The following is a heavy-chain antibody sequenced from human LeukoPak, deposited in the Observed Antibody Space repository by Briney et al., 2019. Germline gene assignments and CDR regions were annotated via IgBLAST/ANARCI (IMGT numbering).Heavy chain of an antibody. D-gene: IGHD3-22*01. Sequence: SETLSLTCTVSGGSISSSSYYWGWIRQPPGKGLEWIGSIYYSGSTYYNPSLKSRVTISVDTSKNQFSLKLSSVAAADTAVYYCAEYYYDSSGFSDYWGQGTLVTVSS. J-gene: IGHJ4*02. V-gene: IGHV4-39*07. CDR2: IYYSGST. CDR3: AEYYYDSSGFSDY. CDR1: GGSISSSSYY.